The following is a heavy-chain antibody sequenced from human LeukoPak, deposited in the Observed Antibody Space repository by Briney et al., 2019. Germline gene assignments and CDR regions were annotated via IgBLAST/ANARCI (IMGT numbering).Heavy chain of an antibody. D-gene: IGHD6-6*01. Sequence: GGSLRLSCAASGFPFSDYYMGWIRQAPGKGLEWVSYISSGGVDLWYGDSVKGRFTTSRDNARNSLYLRMDSLRADDTAVYYCARKQLREYGNIDYCGQGTLVTVSS. CDR3: ARKQLREYGNIDY. J-gene: IGHJ4*02. CDR2: ISSGGVDL. V-gene: IGHV3-11*01. CDR1: GFPFSDYY.